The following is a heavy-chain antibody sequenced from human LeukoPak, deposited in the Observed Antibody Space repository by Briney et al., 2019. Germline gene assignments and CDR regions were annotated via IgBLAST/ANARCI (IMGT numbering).Heavy chain of an antibody. J-gene: IGHJ5*02. CDR2: IIPIFGTA. Sequence: GASVKVSCKASGGTFSSYAISWVRQAPGQGLEWMGGIIPIFGTANYAQKFQGRVTITADESTSTAYMELSSLRSEDTAVYYCARAYPAPNWFDPWGQGTLVTVSS. V-gene: IGHV1-69*13. CDR3: ARAYPAPNWFDP. CDR1: GGTFSSYA. D-gene: IGHD2-2*01.